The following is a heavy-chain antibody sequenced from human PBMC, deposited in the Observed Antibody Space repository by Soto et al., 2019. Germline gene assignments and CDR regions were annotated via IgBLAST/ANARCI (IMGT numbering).Heavy chain of an antibody. D-gene: IGHD2-2*01. V-gene: IGHV3-21*01. CDR3: ASPRDYCVSNTNCFIAFDI. CDR2: ISHSGTYI. J-gene: IGHJ3*02. Sequence: AQLVESGGSLVKPGDSLRLSCAASGFTFGDYIMNWVRQAPGRGLEWVASISHSGTYIFYADSVKGRFTISRDNASDSLFLQMNSLTVEDTAIYYCASPRDYCVSNTNCFIAFDIWGQGTGVTVSS. CDR1: GFTFGDYI.